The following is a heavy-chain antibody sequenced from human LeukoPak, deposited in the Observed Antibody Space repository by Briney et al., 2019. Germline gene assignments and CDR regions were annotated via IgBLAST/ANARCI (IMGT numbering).Heavy chain of an antibody. Sequence: GGSLRLSCAASGFTFSSYAMSWVRQAPGKGLEWVSSIGGSGGSTYYADSVKGRFTISRDNSKNTLYLQMNSLRAEDTAVYYCAKNRGSSITSCFDYWGQGTLVTVSS. CDR3: AKNRGSSITSCFDY. V-gene: IGHV3-23*01. CDR2: IGGSGGST. CDR1: GFTFSSYA. D-gene: IGHD2-2*01. J-gene: IGHJ4*02.